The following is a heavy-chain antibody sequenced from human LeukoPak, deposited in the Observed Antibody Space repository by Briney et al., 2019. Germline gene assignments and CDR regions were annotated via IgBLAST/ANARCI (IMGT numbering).Heavy chain of an antibody. CDR2: IIPILGVP. CDR1: GGTFSSYN. J-gene: IGHJ4*02. CDR3: ARDQTTLAVASY. D-gene: IGHD6-19*01. Sequence: SVKVSCKTSGGTFSSYNIDWVRQAPGQGLEWMGRIIPILGVPNYAQKFQGRLTIIADKSTSTAYMELTSLTSEDTAVYYCARDQTTLAVASYWGQGTLVTVSS. V-gene: IGHV1-69*04.